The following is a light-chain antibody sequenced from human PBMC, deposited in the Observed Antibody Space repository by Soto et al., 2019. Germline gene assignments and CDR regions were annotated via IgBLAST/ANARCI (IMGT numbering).Light chain of an antibody. Sequence: AIRMTLSPSSLTASTGDRVTITCRASQGISSYLAWYQQKPGKAPKLLIYAASTLQSGVPSRFSGSGSGTDFTLTISCLQSEDFATYYCQQYYSYPPITFGQGTRLEIK. J-gene: IGKJ5*01. V-gene: IGKV1-8*01. CDR3: QQYYSYPPIT. CDR1: QGISSY. CDR2: AAS.